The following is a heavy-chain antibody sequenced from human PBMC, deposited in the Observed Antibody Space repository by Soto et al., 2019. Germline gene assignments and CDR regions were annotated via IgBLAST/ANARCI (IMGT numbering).Heavy chain of an antibody. J-gene: IGHJ4*02. CDR2: IYYSGTT. CDR3: ARHRQYYDTSGYPLRYFDY. Sequence: SETLSLTCSVSGGSISSSPYYWGWIRQPPGKGLEWLGTIYYSGTTSYNPSLKSRVIISVDTSNNQLFLKLRSVTAADTAVYYCARHRQYYDTSGYPLRYFDYWGQGTQVTVSS. CDR1: GGSISSSPYY. V-gene: IGHV4-39*01. D-gene: IGHD3-22*01.